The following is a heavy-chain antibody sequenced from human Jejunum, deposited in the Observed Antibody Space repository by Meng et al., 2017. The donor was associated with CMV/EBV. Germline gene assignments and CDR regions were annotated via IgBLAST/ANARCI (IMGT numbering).Heavy chain of an antibody. CDR1: GFTIDIYE. CDR3: VRHLLNRYTNIDY. Sequence: SGFTIDIYEMSWVRQAPGRGLEWVSLITSDGNTKYYADSVEGRFTISRDNAKNSLLLQMSNLRAEDTAVYYCVRHLLNRYTNIDYWGQGTLVTVSS. J-gene: IGHJ4*02. V-gene: IGHV3-48*03. D-gene: IGHD5-18*01. CDR2: ITSDGNTK.